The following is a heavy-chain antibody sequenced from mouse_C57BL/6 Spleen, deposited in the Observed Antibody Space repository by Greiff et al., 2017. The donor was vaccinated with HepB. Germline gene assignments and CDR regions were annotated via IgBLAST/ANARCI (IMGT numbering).Heavy chain of an antibody. V-gene: IGHV5-17*01. CDR3: ARCANWYYFDY. D-gene: IGHD4-1*01. CDR2: ISSGSSTI. CDR1: GFTFSDYG. J-gene: IGHJ2*01. Sequence: EVKVVESGGGLVKPGGSLKLSCAASGFTFSDYGMHWVRQAPEKGLEWVAYISSGSSTIYYADTVKGRFTISRDNAKNTLFLQMTILRSEDTAMYYCARCANWYYFDYWGQGTTLTVSS.